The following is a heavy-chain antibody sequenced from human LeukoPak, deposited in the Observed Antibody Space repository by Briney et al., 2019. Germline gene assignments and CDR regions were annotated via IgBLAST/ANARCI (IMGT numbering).Heavy chain of an antibody. CDR3: ARSGTAMVRGYFDY. D-gene: IGHD5-18*01. J-gene: IGHJ4*02. CDR2: IYTSGST. CDR1: GGSISSYY. Sequence: SETLSLTCTVSGGSISSYYWSWIRQPAGKGLEWIARIYTSGSTNYNPSLKSRVTMSVDTSKNQFSLKLSSVTAADTAVYYCARSGTAMVRGYFDYWGQGTLVTVSS. V-gene: IGHV4-4*07.